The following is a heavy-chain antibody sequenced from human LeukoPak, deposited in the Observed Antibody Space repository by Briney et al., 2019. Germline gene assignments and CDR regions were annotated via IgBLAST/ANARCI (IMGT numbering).Heavy chain of an antibody. Sequence: PGGSLRLSCAASGFTFSSYEMNWVRQAPGKGLEWVGRIKSKTDGGTTDYAAPVKGRFTISRDDSENTLYLQMNGLKTEDTAVYYCTTVLWFGEPHVVTAHAVEPWGQGTLVTVSS. CDR1: GFTFSSYE. J-gene: IGHJ5*02. D-gene: IGHD2-21*02. CDR3: TTVLWFGEPHVVTAHAVEP. V-gene: IGHV3-15*01. CDR2: IKSKTDGGTT.